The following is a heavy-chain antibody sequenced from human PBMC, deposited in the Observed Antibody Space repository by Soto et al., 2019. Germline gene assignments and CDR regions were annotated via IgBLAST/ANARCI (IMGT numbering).Heavy chain of an antibody. CDR2: IKQDGSEK. D-gene: IGHD6-6*01. Sequence: EVQLVESGGGLVQPGGSLRLSCAASGFTFSSYWMSWVRQAPGKGLEWVANIKQDGSEKYYVDSVKGRFTISRDNAKNSLYLQMNSLRAEDTAVYYCAREWHGSSSYYYYYYMDVWGKGTTVTVSS. CDR3: AREWHGSSSYYYYYYMDV. CDR1: GFTFSSYW. V-gene: IGHV3-7*01. J-gene: IGHJ6*03.